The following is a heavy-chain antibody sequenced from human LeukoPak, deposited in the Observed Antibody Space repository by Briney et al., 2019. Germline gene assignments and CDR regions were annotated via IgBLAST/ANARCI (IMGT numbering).Heavy chain of an antibody. Sequence: GGSLTLSCAASGFTFRNYGMHWVRLAPGKGLEWVAFIRYDGSIKYYVDSVKGRFTVSRDNSKNTLYLQMHSLRPEDTAVYYCAKDVNVGGDYFDYWGQGTLVTVSS. CDR3: AKDVNVGGDYFDY. V-gene: IGHV3-30*02. CDR2: IRYDGSIK. D-gene: IGHD3-10*01. J-gene: IGHJ4*02. CDR1: GFTFRNYG.